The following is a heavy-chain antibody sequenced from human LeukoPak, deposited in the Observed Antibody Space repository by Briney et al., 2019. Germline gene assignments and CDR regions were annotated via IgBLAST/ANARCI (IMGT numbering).Heavy chain of an antibody. CDR3: ARVVVVPAAIFYYYYMDV. Sequence: SETLSLTCAVYGGSFSGYYWSWIRQPPGKGLEWIGYIYYSGSTYYNPSLKSRVTISVDTSKNQFSLKLSSVTAADTAVYYCARVVVVPAAIFYYYYMDVWGKGTTVTVSS. CDR2: IYYSGST. J-gene: IGHJ6*03. CDR1: GGSFSGYY. V-gene: IGHV4-34*01. D-gene: IGHD2-2*02.